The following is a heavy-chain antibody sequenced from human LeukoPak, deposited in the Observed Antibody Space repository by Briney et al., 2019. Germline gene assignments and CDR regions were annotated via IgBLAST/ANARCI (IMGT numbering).Heavy chain of an antibody. D-gene: IGHD6-13*01. Sequence: SETLSLTCTVSGGSISSSSYYWGWIRQPPGKGLEWIGNIYYSGTTYYNPSLKSRVTISVDTSKNQFSLKLSSVTAADTAVYYCARDPGIAAAGSSDWGQGTLVTVSS. CDR3: ARDPGIAAAGSSD. CDR1: GGSISSSSYY. CDR2: IYYSGTT. J-gene: IGHJ4*02. V-gene: IGHV4-39*02.